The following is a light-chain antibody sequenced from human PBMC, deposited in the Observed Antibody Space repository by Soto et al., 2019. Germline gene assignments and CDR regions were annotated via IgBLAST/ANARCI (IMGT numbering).Light chain of an antibody. CDR3: QQRSNWPPT. CDR2: DAS. CDR1: QSISDT. J-gene: IGKJ5*01. V-gene: IGKV3-11*01. Sequence: EIVMTQSPATLSVSPGGIATLSCRASQSISDTLAWYQQKPGQAPRLLIYDASNRATGIPARFSGSGSGTDFTLTISSLEPEDFAVYYCQQRSNWPPTFGQGTRLEIK.